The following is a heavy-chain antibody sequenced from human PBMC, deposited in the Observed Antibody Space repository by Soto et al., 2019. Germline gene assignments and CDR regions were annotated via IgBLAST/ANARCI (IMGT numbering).Heavy chain of an antibody. Sequence: ASVKVSCKASGYTFTSNYMHWVRQAPGQGLEWMGIINPSGGSTSYAQKFQGRVTMTRDTSTSTVYMEVRSLTSEDTAVYYCAREYYYASGTWYWGQGTQLTISS. CDR1: GYTFTSNY. D-gene: IGHD3-10*01. CDR2: INPSGGST. V-gene: IGHV1-46*01. J-gene: IGHJ4*02. CDR3: AREYYYASGTWY.